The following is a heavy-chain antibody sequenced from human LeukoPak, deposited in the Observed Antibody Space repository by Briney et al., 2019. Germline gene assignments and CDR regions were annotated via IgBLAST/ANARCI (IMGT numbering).Heavy chain of an antibody. D-gene: IGHD2-2*01. Sequence: ASVKVSCKASGYGFASLRVHWVRQAPGQGLEWVGYISPNSGDTGLAQKFQGRVTLTRDTSISTVYMEFNGLTSDDTAVYFCARDYPHQRFDIWGQGTLVTVSS. CDR1: GYGFASLR. CDR2: ISPNSGDT. J-gene: IGHJ4*02. V-gene: IGHV1-2*02. CDR3: ARDYPHQRFDI.